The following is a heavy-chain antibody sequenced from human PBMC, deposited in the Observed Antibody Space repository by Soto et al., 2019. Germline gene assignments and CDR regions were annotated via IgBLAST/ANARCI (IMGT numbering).Heavy chain of an antibody. Sequence: KGLEWMGIIYPGDSDTRYSPSFQGQVTISADKSISTAYLQWSSLKASDTAMYYCARTAPDHRIFGGRGTNWFDPWGEGTLVTVSS. CDR3: ARTAPDHRIFGGRGTNWFDP. CDR2: IYPGDSDT. V-gene: IGHV5-51*01. D-gene: IGHD3-16*01. J-gene: IGHJ5*02.